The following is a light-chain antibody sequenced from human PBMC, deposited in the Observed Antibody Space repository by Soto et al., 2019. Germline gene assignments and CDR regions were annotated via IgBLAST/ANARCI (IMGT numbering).Light chain of an antibody. V-gene: IGKV3-15*01. CDR3: QQYNNWPPWT. CDR1: QSVSSN. CDR2: GAS. Sequence: EIVMTQSPAPLSVSPGERATLSCRASQSVSSNLAWYQQKPGQAPRLLIYGASTRATGIPARFSGSGSGTEFTLTISSLKSEDFAVYYCQQYNNWPPWTFGQGTKVQIK. J-gene: IGKJ1*01.